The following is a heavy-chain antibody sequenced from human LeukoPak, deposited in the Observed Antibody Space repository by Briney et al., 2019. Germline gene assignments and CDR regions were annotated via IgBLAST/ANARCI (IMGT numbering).Heavy chain of an antibody. Sequence: GGSLRLSCAASGFTFSSYGMHWVRQAPGKGLEWVAVIWYDGSNKYYADSVKGRFTISRDNSKNPLYLQMNSLRAEDTPVYYCARDMPSSWAGTGFDFDYWGQGTLVTVSS. CDR1: GFTFSSYG. J-gene: IGHJ4*02. CDR2: IWYDGSNK. V-gene: IGHV3-33*01. D-gene: IGHD2-2*01. CDR3: ARDMPSSWAGTGFDFDY.